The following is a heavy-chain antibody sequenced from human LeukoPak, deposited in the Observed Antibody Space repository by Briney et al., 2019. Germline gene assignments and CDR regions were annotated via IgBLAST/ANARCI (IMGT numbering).Heavy chain of an antibody. CDR3: AGIPVFGVVLHQEPV. D-gene: IGHD3-3*01. CDR2: FIPVLGTA. Sequence: GASVKVSCKASGDTFSSYYMHWVRQAPGQGLEWMGVFIPVLGTANSTQNFQDRVSITADISTNTVYMELSSLRSDDTAVYFCAGIPVFGVVLHQEPVWGKGTTVTVSS. V-gene: IGHV1-69*10. J-gene: IGHJ6*04. CDR1: GDTFSSYY.